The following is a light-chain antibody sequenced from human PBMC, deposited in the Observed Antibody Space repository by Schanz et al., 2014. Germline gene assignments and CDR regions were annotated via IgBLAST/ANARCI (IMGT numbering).Light chain of an antibody. Sequence: EIVLTQSPGTLSLSPGERAIFSCRASQSVSSSYLAWYQQKFGQAPRLLIYGASTRATGIPARFSGSGSGTEFTLTISRLEPEDFAVYYCQQYGRSPLTFGQGTKVEI. CDR1: QSVSSSY. CDR3: QQYGRSPLT. V-gene: IGKV3-20*01. J-gene: IGKJ1*01. CDR2: GAS.